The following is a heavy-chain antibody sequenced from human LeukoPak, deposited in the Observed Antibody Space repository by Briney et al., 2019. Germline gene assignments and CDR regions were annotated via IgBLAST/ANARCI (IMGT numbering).Heavy chain of an antibody. Sequence: PSGTLSLTCAVSGGSISSSNWWSWVRQPPGKGLEWIGEIYHSGSTNYNPSLKSRVTISVDKSKNQFSLKLSSVTAADTAVYYCARLNYYDSSGYYLKNLDYWGQGTLVTVSS. V-gene: IGHV4-4*02. CDR1: GGSISSSNW. CDR3: ARLNYYDSSGYYLKNLDY. D-gene: IGHD3-22*01. J-gene: IGHJ4*02. CDR2: IYHSGST.